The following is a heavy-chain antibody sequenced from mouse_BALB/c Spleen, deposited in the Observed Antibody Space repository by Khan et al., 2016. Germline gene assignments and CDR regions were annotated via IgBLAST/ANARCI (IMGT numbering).Heavy chain of an antibody. J-gene: IGHJ3*01. CDR2: INPDSSTT. Sequence: EVQLQESGGGLVQPGGSLKLSCAASGFDFSRYWMSWVRQAQGKGLEWIGEINPDSSTTNYTPSLKDKFIISRDNAKNTLYLQMSKVRSEDTAHYYCARPNDGYFTSWFAYWGQGTLVTVSA. CDR1: GFDFSRYW. V-gene: IGHV4-1*02. D-gene: IGHD2-3*01. CDR3: ARPNDGYFTSWFAY.